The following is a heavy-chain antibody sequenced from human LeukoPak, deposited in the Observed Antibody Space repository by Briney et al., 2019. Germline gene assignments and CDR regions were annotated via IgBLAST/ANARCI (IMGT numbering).Heavy chain of an antibody. Sequence: SETLSLTCTVSGGSISSGGYYWSWIRQHPGKGLEWIGYIYYSGSTNYNPSLKSRVTISVDTSKNQFSLKLSSVTAADTAVYYCASLRREYDSSGYYYSLDYWGQGTLVTVSS. D-gene: IGHD3-22*01. CDR1: GGSISSGGYY. J-gene: IGHJ4*02. CDR3: ASLRREYDSSGYYYSLDY. CDR2: IYYSGST. V-gene: IGHV4-61*08.